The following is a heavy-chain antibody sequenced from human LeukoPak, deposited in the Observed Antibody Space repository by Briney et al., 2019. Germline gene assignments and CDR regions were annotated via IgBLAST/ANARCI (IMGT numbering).Heavy chain of an antibody. J-gene: IGHJ4*02. D-gene: IGHD2-2*01. V-gene: IGHV3-30*18. CDR2: ISYDGRNI. CDR1: GFTFSSYG. CDR3: AKGPLRGTAAAIDY. Sequence: GRSLRLSCAASGFTFSSYGMHWVRQAPGKGLEWVAVISYDGRNIHYPDSVKGRFTISRDISTGTLWLQMDSLRTEDTAVYYCAKGPLRGTAAAIDYWGQGTLVTVSS.